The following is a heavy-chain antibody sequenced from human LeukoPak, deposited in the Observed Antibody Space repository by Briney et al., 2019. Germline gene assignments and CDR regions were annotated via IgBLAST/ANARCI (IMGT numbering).Heavy chain of an antibody. Sequence: GGSLRLSCAASGFTFNSYWMSWVRQAPGKELEWVANIKQDGSEKYYVDSVKGRFTISRDNAKNSVYLQMNSLRAEDTAVYYCARQLGGSGSYWGQGTLVTVSS. J-gene: IGHJ4*02. V-gene: IGHV3-7*01. CDR2: IKQDGSEK. CDR3: ARQLGGSGSY. CDR1: GFTFNSYW. D-gene: IGHD3-10*01.